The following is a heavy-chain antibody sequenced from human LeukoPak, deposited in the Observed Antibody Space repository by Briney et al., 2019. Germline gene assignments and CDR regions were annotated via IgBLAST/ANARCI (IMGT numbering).Heavy chain of an antibody. V-gene: IGHV1-69*04. CDR3: ARGYCSGGSCYPFDY. CDR2: IIPIFGIA. Sequence: GASVKVSCKASGGTFSSYAIRWVRQAPGQGLEWMGRIIPIFGIANYAQKFQGRGTITADKSTSTAYMELSSLRSEDTAVYYCARGYCSGGSCYPFDYWGQGTLVTVSS. J-gene: IGHJ4*02. D-gene: IGHD2-15*01. CDR1: GGTFSSYA.